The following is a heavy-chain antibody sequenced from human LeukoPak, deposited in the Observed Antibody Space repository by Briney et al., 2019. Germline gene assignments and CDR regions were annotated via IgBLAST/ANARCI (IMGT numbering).Heavy chain of an antibody. J-gene: IGHJ3*02. CDR3: ARLGDSSGHYPYAFDI. CDR1: GGSIRTTIYY. Sequence: SETLSLTCTVSGGSIRTTIYYWVWIRQTPGTGLEWIGCDSYSGSIHDNPARKSRVTISVNTSKNQFSLKLSSVTAADTAVYYCARLGDSSGHYPYAFDIWGQGTMVTVSS. CDR2: DSYSGSI. V-gene: IGHV4-39*01. D-gene: IGHD3-22*01.